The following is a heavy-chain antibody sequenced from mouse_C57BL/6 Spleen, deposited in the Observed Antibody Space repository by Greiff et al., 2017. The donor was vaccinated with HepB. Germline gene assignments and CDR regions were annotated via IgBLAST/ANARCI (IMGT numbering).Heavy chain of an antibody. J-gene: IGHJ3*01. D-gene: IGHD2-4*01. CDR2: IDPSDSYT. CDR1: GYTFTSYW. V-gene: IGHV1-50*01. CDR3: ARKGVDDYGRFAY. Sequence: QVQLQQPGAELVKPGASVKLSCKASGYTFTSYWMQWVKQRPGQGLEWIGEIDPSDSYTNYNQKFKGKATLTVDTSSSTAYMQLSSLTSEDSAVYYCARKGVDDYGRFAYWGQGTLVTVSA.